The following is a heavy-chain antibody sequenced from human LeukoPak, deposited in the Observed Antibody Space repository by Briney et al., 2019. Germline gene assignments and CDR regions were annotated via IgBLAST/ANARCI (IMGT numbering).Heavy chain of an antibody. CDR2: IYTRGST. Sequence: PSQTLSLTCTVSGGSISSGSYYWSWIRQPAGKGLEWIGRIYTRGSTNYNPSLKSRVTISVDTSKNQFSLKLSSVTAADTAVYYCARAYSSSWYYFDYWGQGTLVTVSS. CDR3: ARAYSSSWYYFDY. CDR1: GGSISSGSYY. J-gene: IGHJ4*02. D-gene: IGHD6-13*01. V-gene: IGHV4-61*02.